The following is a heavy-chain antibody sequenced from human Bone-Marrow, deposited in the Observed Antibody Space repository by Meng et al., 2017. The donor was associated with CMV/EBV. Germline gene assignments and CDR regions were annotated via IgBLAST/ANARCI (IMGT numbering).Heavy chain of an antibody. V-gene: IGHV1-69*05. J-gene: IGHJ6*02. D-gene: IGHD2-2*01. CDR2: IIPIFGTA. CDR1: GGTFSSYA. Sequence: SVKVSCKASGGTFSSYAISWVRQAPGQGLEWMGGIIPIFGTANYAQKFQGRVTITTDESTSTAYMELSSLRSEDTAVYYCARDLREDIVVVPAAYYYYYGMDVWGQGTTVTVSS. CDR3: ARDLREDIVVVPAAYYYYYGMDV.